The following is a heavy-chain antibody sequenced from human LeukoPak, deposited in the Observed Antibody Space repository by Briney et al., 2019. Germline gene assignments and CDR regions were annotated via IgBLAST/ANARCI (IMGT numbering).Heavy chain of an antibody. J-gene: IGHJ4*02. CDR3: AKVSGRFLEWYQGSFDY. V-gene: IGHV3-21*04. D-gene: IGHD3-3*01. CDR2: ISSSSSYI. CDR1: GFTFSSYS. Sequence: GGSLRLSCAASGFTFSSYSMNWVRQAPGKGLEWVSSISSSSSYIYYADSVKGRFTISRDNAKNSLYLQMNSLRAEDMALYYCAKVSGRFLEWYQGSFDYWGQGTLVTVSS.